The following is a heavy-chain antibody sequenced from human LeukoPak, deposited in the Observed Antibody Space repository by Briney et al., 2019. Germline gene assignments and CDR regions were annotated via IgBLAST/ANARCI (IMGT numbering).Heavy chain of an antibody. V-gene: IGHV3-30*04. Sequence: GGSLRLSCVASGFTFSSDAMHRVRQAPGKGLEWVAVISYDGKEKYHADSVKGRFTISRDNSKNTLYLQMNSLRVEDTAVYYCARGDRGTAAGNNWFNPWGQGTLVTVSS. CDR1: GFTFSSDA. CDR2: ISYDGKEK. D-gene: IGHD6-13*01. CDR3: ARGDRGTAAGNNWFNP. J-gene: IGHJ5*02.